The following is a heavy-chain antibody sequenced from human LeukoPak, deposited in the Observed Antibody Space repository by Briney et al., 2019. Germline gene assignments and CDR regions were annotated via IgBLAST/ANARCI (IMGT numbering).Heavy chain of an antibody. CDR1: GGSFSGYY. CDR3: ARAKGGSEWELLPYYYYGMDV. CDR2: IYYSGST. Sequence: SETLSLTCAVYGGSFSGYYWSWIRQPPGKGLEWIGYIYYSGSTNYNPSLKSRVTISVDTSKNQFSLKLSSVTAADTAVYYCARAKGGSEWELLPYYYYGMDVWGQGTTVTVSS. D-gene: IGHD1-26*01. V-gene: IGHV4-59*01. J-gene: IGHJ6*02.